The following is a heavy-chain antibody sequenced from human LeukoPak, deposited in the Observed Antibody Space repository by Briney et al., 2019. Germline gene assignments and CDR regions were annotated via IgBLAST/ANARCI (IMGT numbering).Heavy chain of an antibody. V-gene: IGHV3-23*01. Sequence: GGTLRLSCAASGFTFSSYGMSWVRQAPGKGLEWVSTISGSGDNTYYADSVKGRFTISRDNSKNTLYLQMNSLRAEDTAVYYCAKGAYYGDWGQGTLVTVSS. CDR3: AKGAYYGD. CDR1: GFTFSSYG. D-gene: IGHD3-3*01. CDR2: ISGSGDNT. J-gene: IGHJ4*02.